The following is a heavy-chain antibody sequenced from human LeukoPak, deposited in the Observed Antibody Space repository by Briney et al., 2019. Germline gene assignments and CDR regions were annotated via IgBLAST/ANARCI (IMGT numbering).Heavy chain of an antibody. Sequence: TGGSLRLSCAASGFTFSSYAMHWVRQAPGKGLEYVSAISSNGGSTYYADSVKGRFTISRDNSKNTLYLQMGSLRGEDMAVYYCARGGYYDSSDPVDYWGQGTLVTVSS. J-gene: IGHJ4*02. V-gene: IGHV3-64*02. CDR2: ISSNGGST. CDR1: GFTFSSYA. D-gene: IGHD3-22*01. CDR3: ARGGYYDSSDPVDY.